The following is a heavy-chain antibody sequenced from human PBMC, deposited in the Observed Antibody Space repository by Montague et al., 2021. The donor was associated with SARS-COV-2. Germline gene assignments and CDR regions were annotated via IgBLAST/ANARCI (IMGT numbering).Heavy chain of an antibody. CDR3: ARVGGNAYRFFDY. CDR1: GDSISSGTHY. CDR2: IYTSGGT. J-gene: IGHJ4*02. D-gene: IGHD1-1*01. V-gene: IGHV4-61*02. Sequence: TLSLTCTVSGDSISSGTHYWIWIRQPAGKGLEWIGRIYTSGGTNYTPSLKSRITIEVDTSNNQFSLNLSSVTAADTAVYYCARVGGNAYRFFDYWGQGSLVTVSS.